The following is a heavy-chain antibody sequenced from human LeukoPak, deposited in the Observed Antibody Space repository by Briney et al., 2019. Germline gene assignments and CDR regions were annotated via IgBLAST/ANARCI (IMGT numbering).Heavy chain of an antibody. J-gene: IGHJ4*02. CDR1: GGSISSYY. V-gene: IGHV4-59*01. Sequence: PSETLSLTCTVSGGSISSYYWSWIRQPPGKELEWIGYLYYSGSTNYSPSFKSRVTMSVDTSKNQFSLKLNSMTAADTAVYFCARGRYNDYGFDYWGQGTLVTVSS. CDR2: LYYSGST. CDR3: ARGRYNDYGFDY. D-gene: IGHD4-17*01.